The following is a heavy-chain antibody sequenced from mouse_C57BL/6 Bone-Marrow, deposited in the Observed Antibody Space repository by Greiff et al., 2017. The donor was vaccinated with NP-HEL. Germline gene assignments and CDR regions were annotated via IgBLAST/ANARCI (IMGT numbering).Heavy chain of an antibody. V-gene: IGHV1-80*01. CDR2: IYPGDGDT. J-gene: IGHJ4*01. Sequence: VQLQQSGAELVKPGASVKISCTASGYAFSSYWMNWVKERPGKGLEWIGQIYPGDGDTKYNGKFNGQATLTASHSSSTGYSQDSSLTSEDAAVYFCARGDYGSSRFGYAMDYWGQGTSVTVSA. D-gene: IGHD1-1*01. CDR1: GYAFSSYW. CDR3: ARGDYGSSRFGYAMDY.